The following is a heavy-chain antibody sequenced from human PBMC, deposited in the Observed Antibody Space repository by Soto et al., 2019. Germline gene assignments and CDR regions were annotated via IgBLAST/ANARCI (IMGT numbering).Heavy chain of an antibody. CDR2: MNPNSGNT. V-gene: IGHV1-8*01. J-gene: IGHJ5*02. CDR3: ARMATSGTLNWFDP. Sequence: ASGKVCGKASGYTFGNNDISWVRQASGQGLEWMGWMNPNSGNTGYAQKFQGRVTMTRNTSISTAYMELSSLRSDDTAIYYCARMATSGTLNWFDPWFQGTLGTVSS. CDR1: GYTFGNND.